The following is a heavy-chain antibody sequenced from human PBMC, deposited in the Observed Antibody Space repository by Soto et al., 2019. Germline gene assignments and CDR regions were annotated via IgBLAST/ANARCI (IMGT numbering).Heavy chain of an antibody. D-gene: IGHD3-3*01. V-gene: IGHV3-23*01. J-gene: IGHJ4*02. CDR2: ISGSGGST. Sequence: LXLSCASSAFTFSIYAMSWVRQAPVKGLEWVSAISGSGGSTNYADSVKGRFTISRDNSKNTLYLQMNRLRAEDTAVYYCAKDWYFGSTIFGLMFDYWGQGTLVTVSS. CDR3: AKDWYFGSTIFGLMFDY. CDR1: AFTFSIYA.